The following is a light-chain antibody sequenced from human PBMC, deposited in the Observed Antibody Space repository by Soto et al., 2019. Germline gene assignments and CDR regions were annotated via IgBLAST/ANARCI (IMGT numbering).Light chain of an antibody. J-gene: IGKJ4*01. V-gene: IGKV3-20*01. CDR2: GAS. CDR3: QQDGSAPGT. Sequence: EIVLTQSPGTLSLSPGERATLSCRASQSVSSSYLAWYQQKPGQAPRLLIYGASSRATGIPDRFSGSGSGTDFTLTISRLEPEDFAAYYCQQDGSAPGTFGGGTKGISN. CDR1: QSVSSSY.